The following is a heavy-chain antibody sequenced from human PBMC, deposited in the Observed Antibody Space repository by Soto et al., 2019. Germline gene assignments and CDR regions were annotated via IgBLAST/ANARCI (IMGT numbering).Heavy chain of an antibody. D-gene: IGHD6-13*01. CDR1: GGSISSSNYY. CDR3: ARRRSSWYVDY. CDR2: IYYSGST. J-gene: IGHJ4*02. V-gene: IGHV4-39*01. Sequence: SETLSLTSTLSGGSISSSNYYSGWIRQPPGKGLEWIGNIYYSGSTYYNPSLKSRVTISVDTSKNQFSLKLSSVTAADTAVYYCARRRSSWYVDYWGQRTLVSVAS.